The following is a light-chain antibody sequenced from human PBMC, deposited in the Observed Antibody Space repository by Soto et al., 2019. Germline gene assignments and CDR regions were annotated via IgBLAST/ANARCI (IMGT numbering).Light chain of an antibody. Sequence: ILMAESPLSLPVTPGEPASISCRSSQSLLHSNGYNYLDWYLQKPGQSPQLLIYLGSNRASGVPDRFSGSGSGTDFTLKISRVEAEDVGVYYCMQALQTPFTFGPGTKVDIK. V-gene: IGKV2-28*01. CDR3: MQALQTPFT. J-gene: IGKJ3*01. CDR2: LGS. CDR1: QSLLHSNGYNY.